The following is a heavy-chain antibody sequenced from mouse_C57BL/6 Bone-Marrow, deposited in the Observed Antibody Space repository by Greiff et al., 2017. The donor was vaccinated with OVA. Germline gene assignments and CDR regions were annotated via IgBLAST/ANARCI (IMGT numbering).Heavy chain of an antibody. D-gene: IGHD1-1*01. CDR1: GYTFTSYW. Sequence: QVQLQQPGAELVMPGASVKLSCKASGYTFTSYWMHWVKQRPGQGLEWIGEIDPADSYTKYNQKFKGKSTLTVDKSSRTAYMQLSSLTSEDSSVYYCARNYYGTPWFADWGQGTLVTVSA. V-gene: IGHV1-69*01. CDR3: ARNYYGTPWFAD. J-gene: IGHJ3*01. CDR2: IDPADSYT.